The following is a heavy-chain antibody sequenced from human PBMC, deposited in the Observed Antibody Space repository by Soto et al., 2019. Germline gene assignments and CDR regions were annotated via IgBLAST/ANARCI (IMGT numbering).Heavy chain of an antibody. Sequence: PGGSLRLSCAASGFIFSSYGKHWVRQAPGKGLEWVAVISYDGSNKYYADSVKGRFTISRDNSKNTLYLQMNSLRAEDTAVYYCARGSWPHGSGSYWAYWGQGTLVTVSS. D-gene: IGHD3-10*01. CDR1: GFIFSSYG. J-gene: IGHJ4*02. CDR3: ARGSWPHGSGSYWAY. V-gene: IGHV3-30*03. CDR2: ISYDGSNK.